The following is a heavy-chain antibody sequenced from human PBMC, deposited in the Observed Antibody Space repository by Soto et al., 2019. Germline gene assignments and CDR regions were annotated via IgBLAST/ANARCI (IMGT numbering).Heavy chain of an antibody. Sequence: GGSLRLSCAASGFTFSDYYMSWIRQAPGKGLEWVSYISSSSSYTNYADSVKGRFTISRDNAKNSLYLQMNSLRAEDTAVYYCARDRGSSTYYYGMDVWGQGTTVTVSS. CDR3: ARDRGSSTYYYGMDV. J-gene: IGHJ6*02. CDR2: ISSSSSYT. V-gene: IGHV3-11*06. CDR1: GFTFSDYY. D-gene: IGHD3-10*01.